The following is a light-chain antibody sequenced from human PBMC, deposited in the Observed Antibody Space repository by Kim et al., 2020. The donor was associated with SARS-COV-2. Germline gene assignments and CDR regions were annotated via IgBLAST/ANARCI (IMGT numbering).Light chain of an antibody. CDR3: QRYNSARLS. V-gene: IGKV1-27*01. CDR1: QGISEH. CDR2: GAS. Sequence: DIQMTQSPSFLSASVGDRVSITCRASQGISEHLAWYQQKPGKVPKLLIYGASTLQSGVPSRFSGRGYGTDFTLTISSLQPEDVGSYYCQRYNSARLSFGGGTKVEIK. J-gene: IGKJ4*01.